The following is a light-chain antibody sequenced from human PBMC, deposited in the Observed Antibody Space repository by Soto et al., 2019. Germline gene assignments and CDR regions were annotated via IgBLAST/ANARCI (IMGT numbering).Light chain of an antibody. CDR3: QQYYAIPYT. CDR1: QSVLYSSNNKNY. CDR2: WAS. Sequence: DIVMTQSPDSLAVSLGERATINCKSSQSVLYSSNNKNYLVWYQQKPGQPPKLLIYWASIRESGVPDRFSGSGSGTDFTLTISSLQAEDVAVYYCQQYYAIPYTFGQGTQLEIK. V-gene: IGKV4-1*01. J-gene: IGKJ2*01.